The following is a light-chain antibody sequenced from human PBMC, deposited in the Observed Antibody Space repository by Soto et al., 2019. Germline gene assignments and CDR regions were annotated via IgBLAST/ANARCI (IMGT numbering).Light chain of an antibody. CDR3: QQGNTWPWT. J-gene: IGKJ1*01. CDR2: GAS. CDR1: QSVSNNY. Sequence: EIVLTQSPGTLSLSPWERATLSCRASQSVSNNYLAWYQQKPGQAPRLLIYGASDRATGIPGRFSGSGFRTDFTLIISSLEPEDFAFYYCQQGNTWPWTFGQGTKVDIK. V-gene: IGKV3D-20*02.